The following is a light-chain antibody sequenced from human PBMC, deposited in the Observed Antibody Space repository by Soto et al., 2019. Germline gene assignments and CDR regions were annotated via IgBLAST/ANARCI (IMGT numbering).Light chain of an antibody. J-gene: IGKJ3*01. CDR3: QQYSNSPAT. CDR2: GAS. CDR1: QSVRSSY. Sequence: EIVLTQSPGTLSLSPGERATLSCRASQSVRSSYLAWYQQKPGQAPRLLIYGASSRATGIPDRFRGSGSGTDFTLTISRLEPEDFAVYYCQQYSNSPATFGPGTKVDIK. V-gene: IGKV3-20*01.